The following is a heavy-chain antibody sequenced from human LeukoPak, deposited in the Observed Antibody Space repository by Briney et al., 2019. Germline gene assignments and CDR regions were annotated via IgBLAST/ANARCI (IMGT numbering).Heavy chain of an antibody. D-gene: IGHD4-23*01. CDR1: GYTFTSYA. CDR3: ARFLDDYGGEFDP. Sequence: ASVKVSCKASGYTFTSYAMHWVRQAPGQRLEWMGWINAGNGNTKYSQKFQGRVTITWDTSASTAYMELSSLRSEDTAVYYCARFLDDYGGEFDPWGQGTLVTVSS. J-gene: IGHJ5*02. CDR2: INAGNGNT. V-gene: IGHV1-3*01.